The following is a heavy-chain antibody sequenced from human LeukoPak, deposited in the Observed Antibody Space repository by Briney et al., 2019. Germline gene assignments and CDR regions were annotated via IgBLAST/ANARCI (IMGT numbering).Heavy chain of an antibody. V-gene: IGHV4-34*01. J-gene: IGHJ6*03. CDR1: GGSFSGYY. Sequence: SETLSLTRAVYGGSFSGYYWSWIRQPPGKGLEWIGEINHSGSTNYNPSLKSRVTISVDTSKNQFSLKLSSVTAADTAVYYCARAKSNTIFGAYYYYYYYMDVWGKGTTVTVSS. D-gene: IGHD3-3*01. CDR3: ARAKSNTIFGAYYYYYYYMDV. CDR2: INHSGST.